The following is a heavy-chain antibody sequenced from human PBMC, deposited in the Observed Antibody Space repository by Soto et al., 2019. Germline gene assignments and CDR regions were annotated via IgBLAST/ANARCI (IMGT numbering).Heavy chain of an antibody. V-gene: IGHV3-33*01. CDR2: IWSDGTKK. Sequence: QVQLVESGGGVVQPGRSLRLSCAASGFSFSNYGMHWVRQAPGKGLDWVAVIWSDGTKKYYADSVKGRFTISRDNSKNTLYMQMNNMTAEHTAVYYSARDGRSTQVMNRPNDAFDIWGQGTMVTVSS. CDR1: GFSFSNYG. CDR3: ARDGRSTQVMNRPNDAFDI. D-gene: IGHD1-1*01. J-gene: IGHJ3*02.